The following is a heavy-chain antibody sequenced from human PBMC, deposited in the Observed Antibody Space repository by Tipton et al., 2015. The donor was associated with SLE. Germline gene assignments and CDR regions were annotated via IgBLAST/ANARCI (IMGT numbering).Heavy chain of an antibody. D-gene: IGHD6-19*01. CDR1: GGSFSGYH. CDR3: ARGPFQRWPPGAY. Sequence: TLSLTCAVYGGSFSGYHWTWIRQPPGQGLEWIGEIAYTGRPKYNPSLKSRVPIALDTSKSQFSLILNSLTAADTAVYYCARGPFQRWPPGAYWGQGTLVTVSS. J-gene: IGHJ4*02. CDR2: IAYTGRP. V-gene: IGHV4-34*01.